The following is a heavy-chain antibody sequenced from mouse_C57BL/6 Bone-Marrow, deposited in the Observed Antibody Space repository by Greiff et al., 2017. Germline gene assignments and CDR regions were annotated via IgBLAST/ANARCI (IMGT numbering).Heavy chain of an antibody. Sequence: VQLQQSGPVLVKPGASVKMSCKASGYTFTDYYMNWVKQSHGKSLEWIGVINPYNGGTSYNQKFKGKATLTVDKSSSTAYMELNSLTSEDSAVYYCASSFRKYFDVWGTGTTVTVSS. CDR1: GYTFTDYY. CDR3: ASSFRKYFDV. V-gene: IGHV1-19*01. J-gene: IGHJ1*03. CDR2: INPYNGGT.